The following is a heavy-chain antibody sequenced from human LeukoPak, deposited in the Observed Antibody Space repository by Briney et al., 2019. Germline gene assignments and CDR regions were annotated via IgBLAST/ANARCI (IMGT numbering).Heavy chain of an antibody. Sequence: SQTLSLTCTVSGGSISSGSYFWSWIRQPAGKGLEWIGRIYTSGSTNYNPSHKSRVNISVDTSKNQFSLKLSSVTAADTAVYYCAREGGDGYNLYYFDYWGQGTLVTVSS. V-gene: IGHV4-61*02. CDR3: AREGGDGYNLYYFDY. D-gene: IGHD5-24*01. J-gene: IGHJ4*02. CDR1: GGSISSGSYF. CDR2: IYTSGST.